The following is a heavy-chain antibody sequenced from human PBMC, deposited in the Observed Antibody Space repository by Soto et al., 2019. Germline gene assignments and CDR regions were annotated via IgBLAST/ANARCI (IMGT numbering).Heavy chain of an antibody. CDR1: GFTFSNYA. Sequence: GGSLRLSCVASGFTFSNYAMTWVRQAPGRGLEWVSAISGSGGSTFYADSVKGRFTISRDNSKNTLYLQMNSLRAEDTAVYYCAKESKMYPDAFDMWGQGTMVTVSS. D-gene: IGHD2-8*01. CDR2: ISGSGGST. J-gene: IGHJ3*02. CDR3: AKESKMYPDAFDM. V-gene: IGHV3-23*01.